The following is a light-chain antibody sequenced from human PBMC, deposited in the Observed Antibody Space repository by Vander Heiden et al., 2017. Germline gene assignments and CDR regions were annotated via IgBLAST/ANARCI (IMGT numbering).Light chain of an antibody. CDR2: EVS. J-gene: IGLJ3*02. CDR3: CSYAGSSTFWV. V-gene: IGLV2-23*02. CDR1: SSDVGSYNL. Sequence: QSALTQPASVSGSPGQSITISCTGTSSDVGSYNLVSWYQQHPGKAPKLMIYEVSKRPSGVSNRFSGSKYGNTASLTISGLQAEEEADYYCCSYAGSSTFWVFGGGTKLTVL.